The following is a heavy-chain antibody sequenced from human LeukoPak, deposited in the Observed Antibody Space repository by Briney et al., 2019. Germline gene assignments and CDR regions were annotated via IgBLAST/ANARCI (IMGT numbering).Heavy chain of an antibody. CDR2: IYYSGST. J-gene: IGHJ4*02. Sequence: SETLSLTCTVSGGSISSSSYYWGWIRQPPGKGLEWIGSIYYSGSTNYNPSLKSRVTISVDKSENQFSLKLSSVTAADTAVYYCARKPSPPYSSSWYNWGQGTLVTVSS. D-gene: IGHD6-13*01. V-gene: IGHV4-39*07. CDR3: ARKPSPPYSSSWYN. CDR1: GGSISSSSYY.